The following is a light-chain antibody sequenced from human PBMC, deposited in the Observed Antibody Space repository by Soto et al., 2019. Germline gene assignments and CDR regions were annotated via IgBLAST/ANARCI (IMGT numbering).Light chain of an antibody. CDR1: SSDVGGYIY. Sequence: QSALTQPASVSGSPGQSITISCTGTSSDVGGYIYVSWYQQHPGKAPQLMIYDVSNRPSGVSNRFSGSKSGNTASLTISGLQAEDEADYYCSSYTSSSTVVFGGGTKVTVL. V-gene: IGLV2-14*01. CDR2: DVS. J-gene: IGLJ2*01. CDR3: SSYTSSSTVV.